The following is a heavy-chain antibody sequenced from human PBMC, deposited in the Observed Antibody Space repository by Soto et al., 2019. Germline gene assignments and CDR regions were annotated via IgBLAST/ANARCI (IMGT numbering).Heavy chain of an antibody. CDR2: ISDDGSTA. J-gene: IGHJ4*02. CDR1: GFTFSSYA. D-gene: IGHD1-1*01. CDR3: ARGPRVSSTGTGAH. V-gene: IGHV3-74*01. Sequence: LRLSCAASGFTFSSYAMTWVRQVPGKGLTWVSRISDDGSTATYADSVKGRFIISRDNAKNTLYLEMNTLRADDSGLYYCARGPRVSSTGTGAHWGRGTLVTVSS.